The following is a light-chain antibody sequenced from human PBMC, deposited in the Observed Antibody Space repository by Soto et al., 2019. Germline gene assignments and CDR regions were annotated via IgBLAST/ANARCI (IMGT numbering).Light chain of an antibody. V-gene: IGKV3-15*01. CDR1: QSTYTN. J-gene: IGKJ4*01. Sequence: EIVMTQSPATLSVSPGERATLSCRASQSTYTNLAWHQQKPGQAPRLLIYGASTRATGIPATFSGSGSGTEFTLTISSLQSEDFAVYYCQQYNKWPLTFGGGTKVEIK. CDR2: GAS. CDR3: QQYNKWPLT.